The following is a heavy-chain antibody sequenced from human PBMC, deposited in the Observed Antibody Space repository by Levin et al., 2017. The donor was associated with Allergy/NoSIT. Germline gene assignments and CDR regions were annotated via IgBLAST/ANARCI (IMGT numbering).Heavy chain of an antibody. CDR2: MSYDGNKK. J-gene: IGHJ5*01. V-gene: IGHV3-30-3*01. CDR1: GFTFSSFA. CDR3: ARGSGSGGYYPGFDP. Sequence: SCAASGFTFSSFAFNWVRQAPGKGLEWLTFMSYDGNKKYYADSVKGRFTISRDNSKDTVYLQMNSLTPEDTAIYYCARGSGSGGYYPGFDPWGQGTLVTVSS. D-gene: IGHD3-10*01.